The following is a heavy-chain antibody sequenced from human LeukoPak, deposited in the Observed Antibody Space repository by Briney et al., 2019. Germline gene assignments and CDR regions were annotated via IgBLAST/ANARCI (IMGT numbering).Heavy chain of an antibody. CDR3: ARADIVVVPAAILNGWFDP. CDR2: ISAYNGNT. Sequence: ASVKVSCKASGGAFSSYGISWVRQAPGQGLEWMGWISAYNGNTNYAQKLQGRVTMTTDTSTSTAYMELGSLRSDDTAVYYCARADIVVVPAAILNGWFDPWGQGTLVTVSS. CDR1: GGAFSSYG. V-gene: IGHV1-18*01. D-gene: IGHD2-2*01. J-gene: IGHJ5*02.